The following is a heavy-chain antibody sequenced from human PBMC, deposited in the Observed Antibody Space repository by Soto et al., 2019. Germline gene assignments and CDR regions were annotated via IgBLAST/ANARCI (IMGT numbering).Heavy chain of an antibody. CDR1: GYTFTSYG. Sequence: ASVKVSCKTSGYTFTSYGISWVRQATGQGLEWMGWMNPNSGNTGYEQRFQGRVTMTRDTSISTAYMGLSSLRSEDTAVYYCARGRQYSGYDYDAFDIWGQGTMVTVS. CDR2: MNPNSGNT. V-gene: IGHV1-8*02. J-gene: IGHJ3*02. CDR3: ARGRQYSGYDYDAFDI. D-gene: IGHD5-12*01.